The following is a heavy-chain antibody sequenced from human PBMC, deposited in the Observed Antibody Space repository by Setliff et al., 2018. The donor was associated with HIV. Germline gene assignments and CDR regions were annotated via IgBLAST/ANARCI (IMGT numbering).Heavy chain of an antibody. D-gene: IGHD5-12*01. CDR3: ARDRGYDLDYFDY. V-gene: IGHV3-30*04. J-gene: IGHJ4*02. Sequence: GGSLRLSCAASGFTFSSYAMHWVRQAPGKGLEWVAVISYDGSNKYYADSVKGRLTISRDNSKNTLYLQMNSLRAEDTAVYYCARDRGYDLDYFDYWGQGTLVTVSS. CDR1: GFTFSSYA. CDR2: ISYDGSNK.